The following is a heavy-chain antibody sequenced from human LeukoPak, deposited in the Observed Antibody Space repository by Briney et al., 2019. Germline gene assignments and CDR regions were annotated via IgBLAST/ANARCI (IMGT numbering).Heavy chain of an antibody. CDR1: GGSISRGDDY. V-gene: IGHV4-30-4*01. CDR3: ARLVGYYSRGSCYHFDY. J-gene: IGHJ4*02. D-gene: IGHD2-15*01. Sequence: SETLSLTCTVSGGSISRGDDYGSSIRQPPGKGLEWLGCIYHSGTTYYNPSLKSRASISVDTSKNQFSLKLSSVTAADTAVYFCARLVGYYSRGSCYHFDYWGQGSLVTVSS. CDR2: IYHSGTT.